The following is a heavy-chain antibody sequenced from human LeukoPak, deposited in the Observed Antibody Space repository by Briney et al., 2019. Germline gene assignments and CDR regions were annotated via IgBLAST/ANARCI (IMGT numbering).Heavy chain of an antibody. CDR2: IYTSGST. D-gene: IGHD3-3*01. CDR3: ASSSITIFGVVRGTWFGP. V-gene: IGHV4-61*02. CDR1: GGSISSGSYY. J-gene: IGHJ5*02. Sequence: SETLSLTCTVSGGSISSGSYYWSWIRQPAGKGLEWIGRIYTSGSTNYNPSLKSRVTISVDTSKNQFSLKLSSVTAADTAVYYCASSSITIFGVVRGTWFGPWGQGTLVTVSS.